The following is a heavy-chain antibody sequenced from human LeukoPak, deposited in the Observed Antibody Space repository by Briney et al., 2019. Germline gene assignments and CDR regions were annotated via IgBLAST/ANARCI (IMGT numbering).Heavy chain of an antibody. D-gene: IGHD6-19*01. J-gene: IGHJ4*02. CDR2: IIPIFGTA. V-gene: IGHV1-69*13. Sequence: SVKVSCKASEGTFSSYAISWVRQAPGQGLEWMGGIIPIFGTANYAQKFQGRVTITADESTSTAYMELSSLRSEDTAVYYCARDLAVAGFLDYWGQGTLVTVSS. CDR1: EGTFSSYA. CDR3: ARDLAVAGFLDY.